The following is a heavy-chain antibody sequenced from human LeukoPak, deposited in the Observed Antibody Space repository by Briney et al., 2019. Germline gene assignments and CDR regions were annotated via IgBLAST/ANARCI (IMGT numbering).Heavy chain of an antibody. D-gene: IGHD3-22*01. V-gene: IGHV3-21*01. CDR2: ISSSSSYI. CDR1: GFTFSTYS. Sequence: KAGGSLRLSCAASGFTFSTYSMNWVRQAPGKGLEWVSSISSSSSYIYYADSVKGRFTISRDNAKNSLYLQMNSLRDEDTAVYYSARAITMKVVSSDAFDIWGQGTMVTVSS. J-gene: IGHJ3*02. CDR3: ARAITMKVVSSDAFDI.